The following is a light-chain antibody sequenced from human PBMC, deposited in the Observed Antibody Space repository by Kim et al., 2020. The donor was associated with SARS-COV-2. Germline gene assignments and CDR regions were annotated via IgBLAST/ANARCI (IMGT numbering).Light chain of an antibody. V-gene: IGKV3-20*01. CDR1: ENIRSAY. CDR2: GAS. J-gene: IGKJ2*01. CDR3: QQYGGSPPVT. Sequence: SPGDRVTPSRRGSENIRSAYLAWYQQRPGQAPRLLIFGASSRAPGIPDRFSGSGSGKGFTLTINRLEPEDFGVYYCQQYGGSPPVTFGQGTKLEI.